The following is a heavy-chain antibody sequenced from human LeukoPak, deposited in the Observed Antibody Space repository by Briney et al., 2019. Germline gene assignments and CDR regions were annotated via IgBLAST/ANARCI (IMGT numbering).Heavy chain of an antibody. D-gene: IGHD3-22*01. CDR1: GYTFTSYG. CDR3: ARGRRDTSGYWYFDL. CDR2: ISGNNGKT. J-gene: IGHJ2*01. V-gene: IGHV1-18*01. Sequence: AASVKVSCKASGYTFTSYGINWVRQAPGQGLEWMGWISGNNGKTNYAQKVQGRVTMTTDTSTTTAYMELRSLISDDTAVYYCARGRRDTSGYWYFDLWGCGTLVTVSS.